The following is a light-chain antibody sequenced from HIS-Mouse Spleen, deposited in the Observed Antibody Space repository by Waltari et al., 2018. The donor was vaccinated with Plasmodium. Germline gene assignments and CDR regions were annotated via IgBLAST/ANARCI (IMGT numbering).Light chain of an antibody. CDR3: YSAADNNLV. V-gene: IGLV3-27*01. CDR2: KDS. J-gene: IGLJ3*02. Sequence: SYELTQPSSVSVSPGQTARLTSSGDVLAKKYARWFQQKPGQAPVLVIYKDSERHSGIPERFSASSSGTTVTLTISGAQVEDEADYYCYSAADNNLVFGGGTKLTVL. CDR1: VLAKKY.